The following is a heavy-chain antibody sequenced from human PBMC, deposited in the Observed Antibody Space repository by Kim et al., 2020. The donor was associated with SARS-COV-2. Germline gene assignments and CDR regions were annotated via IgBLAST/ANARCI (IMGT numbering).Heavy chain of an antibody. V-gene: IGHV5-51*01. Sequence: RYGPSFQGQATLSADQSFSTAYLQWSRLKASDTAMYYCARLSHGFNSDFDYWGQGTLVTVSS. J-gene: IGHJ4*02. CDR3: ARLSHGFNSDFDY. D-gene: IGHD2-21*01.